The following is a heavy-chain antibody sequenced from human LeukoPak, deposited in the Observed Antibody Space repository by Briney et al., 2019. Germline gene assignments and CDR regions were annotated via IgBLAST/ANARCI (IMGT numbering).Heavy chain of an antibody. D-gene: IGHD2-2*01. CDR3: ARDYCSSTSCLHIDI. Sequence: SETLSLTCTVSGGSISSYYWSWIRQPPGKGLEWIGYIYYSGSTNYNPSLKNRVTISVDTSKNQFSLKLSSVIAADTAVYYCARDYCSSTSCLHIDIWGQGTMVTVSS. CDR2: IYYSGST. V-gene: IGHV4-59*12. CDR1: GGSISSYY. J-gene: IGHJ3*02.